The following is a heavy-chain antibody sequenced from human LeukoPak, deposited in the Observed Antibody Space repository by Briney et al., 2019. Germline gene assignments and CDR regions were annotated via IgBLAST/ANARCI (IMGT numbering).Heavy chain of an antibody. CDR1: RGXFSKYA. CDR3: ARDDDRAREIDY. D-gene: IGHD3-22*01. J-gene: IGHJ4*02. V-gene: IGHV1-69*04. Sequence: SVKVSCKASRGXFSKYAISWVRQAPGQGPEWMGRIIPILNITHYAQKFQGRVTIAADKSTSTAYMELSSLRSEDTAMYYCARDDDRAREIDYWGQGTLVTVSS. CDR2: IIPILNIT.